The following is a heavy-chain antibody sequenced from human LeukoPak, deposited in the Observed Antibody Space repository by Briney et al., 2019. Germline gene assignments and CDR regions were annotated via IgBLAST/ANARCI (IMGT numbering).Heavy chain of an antibody. J-gene: IGHJ4*02. Sequence: GGSLRLSCAASGFTFDNYAMHWVRQTPGKGLEWVLGISWNSGDIDYADSVKGRFTISRDNSKNTLYLQMNSLRAEDTAVYYCAREGGTYYDILTGYYYFDYWGQGTLVTVSS. CDR1: GFTFDNYA. CDR3: AREGGTYYDILTGYYYFDY. D-gene: IGHD3-9*01. V-gene: IGHV3-9*01. CDR2: ISWNSGDI.